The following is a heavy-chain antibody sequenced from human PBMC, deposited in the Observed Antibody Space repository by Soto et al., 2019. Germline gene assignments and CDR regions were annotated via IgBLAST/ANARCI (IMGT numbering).Heavy chain of an antibody. Sequence: PSETLSLTCAVYGGSFSGYYWSWIRQPPGKGLEWIGEINHSGSTNYNPSLKSRVTISVDTSKNQFSLKLSSVTAADTAVYYSASQLMISPRGYFDYWGQGTLVTVSS. V-gene: IGHV4-34*01. CDR2: INHSGST. D-gene: IGHD2-8*01. CDR1: GGSFSGYY. J-gene: IGHJ4*02. CDR3: ASQLMISPRGYFDY.